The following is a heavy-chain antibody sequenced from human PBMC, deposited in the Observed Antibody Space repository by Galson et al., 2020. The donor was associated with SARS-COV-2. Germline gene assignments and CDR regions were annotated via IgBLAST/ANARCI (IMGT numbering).Heavy chain of an antibody. J-gene: IGHJ4*02. CDR3: ARGHWGRDY. Sequence: GESLKISCVSSGFTFSSHWMSWVRQAPGTGLEWVADIKPDGSDKYYVDSVKDRFTIARDNAKNSVYLQMTSLGAEDTAVYYCARGHWGRDYVGQGTLVTVS. D-gene: IGHD7-27*01. V-gene: IGHV3-7*04. CDR2: IKPDGSDK. CDR1: GFTFSSHW.